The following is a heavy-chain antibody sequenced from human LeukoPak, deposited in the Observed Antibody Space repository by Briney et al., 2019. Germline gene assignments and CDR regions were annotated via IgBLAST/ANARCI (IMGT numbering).Heavy chain of an antibody. CDR2: ISGSGGST. V-gene: IGHV3-23*01. CDR3: AKASGLGWFGELLAFDY. D-gene: IGHD3-10*01. J-gene: IGHJ4*02. CDR1: GFTFSSYA. Sequence: SGGSLRLSCAASGFTFSSYAMSWVRQAPGKGLEWVSAISGSGGSTYYADSVKGRFTISRDNSKNTLYLQMNSLRAEDTAVYYCAKASGLGWFGELLAFDYWGQGTLVTVSS.